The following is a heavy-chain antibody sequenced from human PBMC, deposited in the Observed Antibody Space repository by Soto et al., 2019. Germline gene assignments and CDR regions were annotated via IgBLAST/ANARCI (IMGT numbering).Heavy chain of an antibody. D-gene: IGHD6-19*01. CDR2: ISAYNGNT. V-gene: IGHV1-18*01. CDR1: VYTFTSYG. Sequence: SVKVSCKASVYTFTSYGISWVRQAPGQGLEGMGWISAYNGNTNYAHKLQGKVTMTTDTSTSTAYMELRSLRSVDTAAYNCASICSGWYMDYWGQGTLVTVSS. J-gene: IGHJ4*02. CDR3: ASICSGWYMDY.